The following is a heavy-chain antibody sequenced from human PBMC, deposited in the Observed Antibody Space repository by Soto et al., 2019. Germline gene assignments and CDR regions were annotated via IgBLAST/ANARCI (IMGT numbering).Heavy chain of an antibody. CDR1: GFTFSRSW. Sequence: EVQLVESGGGLVQPGGSLRLSCAASGFTFSRSWMHWVRQAPGKGLEWVSRVNTDGSDTVYADSVKGRFTVSRDNAKNTLSLQMNSLTAEDTAISYCARDQSVSGPTTFHYWGQGAMVTVSS. V-gene: IGHV3-74*01. CDR3: ARDQSVSGPTTFHY. CDR2: VNTDGSDT. D-gene: IGHD6-19*01. J-gene: IGHJ4*02.